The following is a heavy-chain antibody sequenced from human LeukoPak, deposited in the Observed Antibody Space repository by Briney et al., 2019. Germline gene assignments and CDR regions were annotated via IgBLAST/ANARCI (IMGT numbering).Heavy chain of an antibody. Sequence: GGSLRLSCAASGFTFSSYAMSWVRQAPGKGLEWVSAISGSGGSTYYADSVKGRFTISRDNSKNTLYLQMNSLRAEDTAVYYCSREGSYDPWEYYYYYVDVWGKGTTVTVSS. J-gene: IGHJ6*03. CDR2: ISGSGGST. D-gene: IGHD5-18*01. CDR1: GFTFSSYA. CDR3: SREGSYDPWEYYYYYVDV. V-gene: IGHV3-23*01.